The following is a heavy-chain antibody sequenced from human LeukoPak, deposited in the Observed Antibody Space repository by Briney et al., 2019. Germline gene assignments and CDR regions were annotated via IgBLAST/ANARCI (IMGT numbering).Heavy chain of an antibody. Sequence: SETLSLTCAVYGGSLSVYYWGWIRQPPGKGLEWIGGIYYSGSTYYNPSLKSRVTISVDTSKNQFSLKLSSVTAADTAVYYCAVEFLGYGSGSYFDYWGQGTLVTVSS. D-gene: IGHD3-10*01. CDR2: IYYSGST. V-gene: IGHV4-34*01. CDR1: GGSLSVYY. J-gene: IGHJ4*02. CDR3: AVEFLGYGSGSYFDY.